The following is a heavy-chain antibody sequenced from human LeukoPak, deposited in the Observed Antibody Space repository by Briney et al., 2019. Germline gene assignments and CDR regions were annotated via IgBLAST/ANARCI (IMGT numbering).Heavy chain of an antibody. D-gene: IGHD3-10*01. Sequence: GGSLRLSCAASGFTFSSYSMNWVRQAPGKGLEWVSSISSSSSYIYYADSVKGRFTISRDNAKNSLYLQMNSLRAEDTAVYYCAKDVKRITMVRGRYYFDYWGQGTLVTVSS. V-gene: IGHV3-21*01. CDR2: ISSSSSYI. CDR3: AKDVKRITMVRGRYYFDY. J-gene: IGHJ4*02. CDR1: GFTFSSYS.